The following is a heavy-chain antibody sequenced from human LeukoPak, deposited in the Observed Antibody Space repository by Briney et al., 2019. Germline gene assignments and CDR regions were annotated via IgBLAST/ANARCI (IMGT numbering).Heavy chain of an antibody. CDR1: GYTFTNYY. CDR3: ATRKVVIGSFNY. J-gene: IGHJ4*02. CDR2: INPGGGAT. Sequence: ASVKVSCKASGYTFTNYYLHWVRQAPGQGLEWMGIINPGGGATVYAQKFQGRVTLTRDMSTSTVYMELSSLTSEDTAVYYCATRKVVIGSFNYWGQGTLVTVSS. D-gene: IGHD2-21*01. V-gene: IGHV1-46*01.